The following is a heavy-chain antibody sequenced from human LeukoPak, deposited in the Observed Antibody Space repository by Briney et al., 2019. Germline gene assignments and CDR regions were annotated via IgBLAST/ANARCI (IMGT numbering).Heavy chain of an antibody. CDR3: GAYRTLDDAFDI. V-gene: IGHV4-4*02. D-gene: IGHD3-16*01. J-gene: IGHJ3*02. CDR1: GGSINSPKS. Sequence: SETLSLTCAVSGGSINSPKSWGWVRQPPGKGLEWIGDRYHSGGANYNPSLKSRVTISVDTSKNQFSLELNSVTAADTAVYYCGAYRTLDDAFDIWGQGTLVTVSS. CDR2: RYHSGGA.